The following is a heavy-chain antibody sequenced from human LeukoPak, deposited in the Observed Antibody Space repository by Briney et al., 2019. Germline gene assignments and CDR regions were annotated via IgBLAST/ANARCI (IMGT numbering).Heavy chain of an antibody. CDR3: ALVRYLTFDY. D-gene: IGHD6-6*01. V-gene: IGHV1-69*05. Sequence: SVKVSCKPSAGTFGTYSSTWVRQAPGQGLECMGVINPTFGSANYAQKFQGRVTSTTDETTSTANMDLSGPTSDDTAFYYCALVRYLTFDYWGQGTLVTVSS. J-gene: IGHJ4*02. CDR1: AGTFGTYS. CDR2: INPTFGSA.